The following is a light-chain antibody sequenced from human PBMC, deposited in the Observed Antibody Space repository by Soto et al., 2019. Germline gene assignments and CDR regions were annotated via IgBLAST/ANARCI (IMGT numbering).Light chain of an antibody. Sequence: QSALTQPACVSVSPGQSITVSCTGTSSDVGAYDYVSWHQHHPGKAPKLIIYEVTNRPSGVSNRFSGSKSGNTASLTISGLQAEDEADYYCNSYTRSTKYVFGTGTKVTVL. CDR3: NSYTRSTKYV. J-gene: IGLJ1*01. CDR1: SSDVGAYDY. V-gene: IGLV2-14*01. CDR2: EVT.